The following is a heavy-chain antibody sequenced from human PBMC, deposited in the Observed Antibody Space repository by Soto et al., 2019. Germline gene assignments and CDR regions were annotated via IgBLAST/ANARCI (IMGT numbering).Heavy chain of an antibody. CDR1: GGSISSSSYY. CDR2: IYYGGST. Sequence: QLQLQESGPGLVKPSETLSLTCTVSGGSISSSSYYWDWIRQPPGKGLEWIGSIYYGGSTYYNPSLKSRVLISVDTSKSQFSLKLSSVTAADTAVYYCANSPNTAMVTDFDYWGQGTLVTVSS. CDR3: ANSPNTAMVTDFDY. J-gene: IGHJ4*02. V-gene: IGHV4-39*01. D-gene: IGHD5-18*01.